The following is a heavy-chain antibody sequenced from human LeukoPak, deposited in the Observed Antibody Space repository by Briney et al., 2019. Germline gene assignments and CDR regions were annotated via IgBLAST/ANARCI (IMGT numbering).Heavy chain of an antibody. CDR3: AGDRWLGAHNWFDT. V-gene: IGHV4-4*07. J-gene: IGHJ5*02. CDR1: GGSICSYY. CDR2: IHIRGST. D-gene: IGHD1-26*01. Sequence: SETLSLTRTVSGGSICSYYWSWMRQPAGGGLEWIGRIHIRGSTNYNTSPTSRVTLSVDTSTHQFSLKLSSVAGAAPAGPYSAGDRWLGAHNWFDTCGQGTLVTVSS.